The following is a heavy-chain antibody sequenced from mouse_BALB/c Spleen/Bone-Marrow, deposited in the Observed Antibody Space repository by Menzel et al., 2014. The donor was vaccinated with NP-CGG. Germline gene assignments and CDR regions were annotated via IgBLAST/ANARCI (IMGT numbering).Heavy chain of an antibody. CDR2: INPNSGGT. Sequence: EVQLVESGPELVMPGASMKISCKASGYSFTGYTMNWVKQSHGKNLEWIGLINPNSGGTSYNQKFKGKATLNVDKSSSTAYMELLSLTSEDSAVYYCARTAYXXXXGXXDYWGQGTTLTVSS. J-gene: IGHJ2*01. V-gene: IGHV1-18*01. D-gene: IGHD6-5*01. CDR3: ARTAYXXXXGXXDY. CDR1: GYSFTGYT.